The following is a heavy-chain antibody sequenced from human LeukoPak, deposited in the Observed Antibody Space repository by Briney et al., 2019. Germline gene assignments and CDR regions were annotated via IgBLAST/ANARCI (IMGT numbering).Heavy chain of an antibody. CDR3: AITVAGYPDDYFDY. Sequence: SGGSLRLSCAASEFTFSNYWMSWVRQAPGKGLERVAHTNQDGSKNYYVDSVRGRFTISRDNAKNSLYLQMNSLRAEDTAVYYCAITVAGYPDDYFDYWGQGTLVTVSS. J-gene: IGHJ4*02. CDR1: EFTFSNYW. D-gene: IGHD6-19*01. CDR2: TNQDGSKN. V-gene: IGHV3-7*01.